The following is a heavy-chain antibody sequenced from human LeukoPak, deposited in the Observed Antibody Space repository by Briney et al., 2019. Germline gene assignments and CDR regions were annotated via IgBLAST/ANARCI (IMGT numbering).Heavy chain of an antibody. CDR1: GFTFNYYW. CDR3: ARDYCSGVSCYDHWYFDL. D-gene: IGHD2-15*01. Sequence: PGGSLRLSCAASGFTFNYYWMNWVRQAPGKGLEWVANINQDGSLKYYVDSVKGRFTISRDNAKNSLYLQVNSLRAEDTAVYYCARDYCSGVSCYDHWYFDLWGRGTLVTVSS. CDR2: INQDGSLK. V-gene: IGHV3-7*01. J-gene: IGHJ2*01.